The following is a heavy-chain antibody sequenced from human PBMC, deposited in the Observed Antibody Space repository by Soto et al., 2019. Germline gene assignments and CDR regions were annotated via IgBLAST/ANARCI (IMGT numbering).Heavy chain of an antibody. CDR2: INPNSGGT. CDR1: GYTFTDYY. D-gene: IGHD6-13*01. Sequence: ASVKVSCKASGYTFTDYYMHWVRQAPGQGHEWMGWINPNSGGTNYAQKFQGRVTMTRDTSISTAYMELSRLRSDDTAVYYCARDPGIAAALWNWFDPWGQGTLVTVSS. J-gene: IGHJ5*02. V-gene: IGHV1-2*02. CDR3: ARDPGIAAALWNWFDP.